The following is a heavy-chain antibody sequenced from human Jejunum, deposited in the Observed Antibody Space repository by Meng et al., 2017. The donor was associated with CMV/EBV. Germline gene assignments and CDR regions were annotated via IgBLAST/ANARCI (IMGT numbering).Heavy chain of an antibody. J-gene: IGHJ3*02. D-gene: IGHD2-15*01. V-gene: IGHV3-33*01. Sequence: SGFTLRTYGMHWVRQAPGKGLEWVALIWYDGINEFYVDSVKGRFAISRDNSQNTVFLQMNSLRAEDTAVYYCARGDSQFLSAFDIWGQGTMVTVSS. CDR2: IWYDGINE. CDR1: GFTLRTYG. CDR3: ARGDSQFLSAFDI.